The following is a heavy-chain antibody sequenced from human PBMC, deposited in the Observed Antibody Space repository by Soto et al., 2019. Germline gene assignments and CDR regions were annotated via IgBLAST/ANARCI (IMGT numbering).Heavy chain of an antibody. V-gene: IGHV1-8*01. Sequence: GASVNVSCKASGYTFTSYDINWVRQATGQGLEWMGWMNPNSGNTGYAQKFQGRVTMTRNTSISTAYMELGSLRSEDTAVYYCARHPPTYYDILTGSDGAFDIWGRGTVVTVSS. J-gene: IGHJ3*02. CDR2: MNPNSGNT. CDR1: GYTFTSYD. CDR3: ARHPPTYYDILTGSDGAFDI. D-gene: IGHD3-9*01.